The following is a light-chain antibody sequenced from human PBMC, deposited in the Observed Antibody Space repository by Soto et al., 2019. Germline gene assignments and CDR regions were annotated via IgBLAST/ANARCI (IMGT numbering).Light chain of an antibody. V-gene: IGKV3-20*01. CDR1: QSVSSSY. CDR3: QQYGSSPLT. J-gene: IGKJ4*01. Sequence: EIVLTQSPGTLSLSPGERATVSCRASQSVSSSYLAWYQQKPGQAPRLLIYGASSRATGIPDRFSGRGSGTDVTLTISRLEAEDFAVYYCQQYGSSPLTFGGGTKVEIK. CDR2: GAS.